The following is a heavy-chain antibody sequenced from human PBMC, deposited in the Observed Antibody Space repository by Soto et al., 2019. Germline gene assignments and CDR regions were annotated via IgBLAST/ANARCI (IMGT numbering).Heavy chain of an antibody. J-gene: IGHJ4*02. CDR1: GYSISSGYY. D-gene: IGHD2-21*01. Sequence: SETLSLTCAVSGYSISSGYYWGWIRQSPGKGLEWIGSIYHSGSTYYNPSLKSRLTITKDTAKNQVVLTMTNMDPVDTATYYCAHTPPGVEYYFNYWGQGTLVTVSS. CDR2: IYHSGST. V-gene: IGHV4-38-2*01. CDR3: AHTPPGVEYYFNY.